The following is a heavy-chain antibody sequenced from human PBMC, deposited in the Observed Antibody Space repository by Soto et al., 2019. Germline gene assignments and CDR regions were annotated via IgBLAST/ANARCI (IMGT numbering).Heavy chain of an antibody. D-gene: IGHD6-6*01. V-gene: IGHV4-59*01. CDR2: IYSCAST. CDR3: ARNIAARPYYFDY. J-gene: IGHJ4*02. CDR1: GGSISSYY. Sequence: AETLSLTCTVSGGSISSYYWSWVRQPPGKGLEWVGYIYSCASTNFNPSLTSRVTISVDTSKNQFSLKLSAVTTADTGVYYCARNIAARPYYFDYWGQGTLVTVSS.